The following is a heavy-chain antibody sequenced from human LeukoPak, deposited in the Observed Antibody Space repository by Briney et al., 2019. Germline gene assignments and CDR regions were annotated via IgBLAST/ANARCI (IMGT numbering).Heavy chain of an antibody. V-gene: IGHV3-23*01. Sequence: TGGSLRLSCAASGFTFSSYAMSWVRQAPGKGLEWVSAISGSGGSTYYADSVKGRFTISRDNSKNTVFLQMNSLRAEDTAVYYCAKDTTFHFDYWGQGTLATVSS. CDR1: GFTFSSYA. J-gene: IGHJ4*02. CDR2: ISGSGGST. D-gene: IGHD1-1*01. CDR3: AKDTTFHFDY.